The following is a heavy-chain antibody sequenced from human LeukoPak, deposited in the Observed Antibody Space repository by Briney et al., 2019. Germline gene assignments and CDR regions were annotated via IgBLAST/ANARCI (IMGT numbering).Heavy chain of an antibody. J-gene: IGHJ4*02. D-gene: IGHD1-20*01. CDR3: AREKEGNNWNDVRRDLDY. CDR1: GFTFSSYS. CDR2: ISSSSSNI. Sequence: TGGSLRLSCAASGFTFSSYSMNWVRQAPGKGLEWVSYISSSSSNIYYADSVKGRFTISRDNAKNSLYLQMNSLRAEDTAVYYCAREKEGNNWNDVRRDLDYWGQGTLVTVSS. V-gene: IGHV3-48*01.